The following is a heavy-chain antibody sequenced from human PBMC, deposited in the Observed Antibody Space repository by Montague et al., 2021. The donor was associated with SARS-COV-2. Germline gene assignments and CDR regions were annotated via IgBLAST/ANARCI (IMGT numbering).Heavy chain of an antibody. J-gene: IGHJ5*02. D-gene: IGHD3-22*01. V-gene: IGHV3-30*18. CDR1: GFTFSNYA. Sequence: SLRLSCAASGFTFSNYATHWVRQAPGKGLEWVASISSDGINNKYADSVKGRFTISRDNSKNTLFLQLNSLRLEDTAVYYCAKDYRIYDTSGLFDPWGQGTLVTVSS. CDR3: AKDYRIYDTSGLFDP. CDR2: ISSDGINN.